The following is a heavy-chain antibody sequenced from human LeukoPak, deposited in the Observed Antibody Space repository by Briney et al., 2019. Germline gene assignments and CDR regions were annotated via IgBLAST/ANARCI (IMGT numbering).Heavy chain of an antibody. Sequence: SLRLSCSASGFTFSSYSMNWVRQAPGKGLEWGSGISWNSGSIGYADSVKGRFTISRDNAKNSLYLQMNSLRAEDTALYYCAKDAARMQQQLRVVDVWGQGTTVTVSS. CDR2: ISWNSGSI. D-gene: IGHD6-13*01. CDR1: GFTFSSYS. CDR3: AKDAARMQQQLRVVDV. V-gene: IGHV3-9*01. J-gene: IGHJ6*02.